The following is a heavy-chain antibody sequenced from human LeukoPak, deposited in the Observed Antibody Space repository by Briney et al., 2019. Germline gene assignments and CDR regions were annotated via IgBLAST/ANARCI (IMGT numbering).Heavy chain of an antibody. CDR1: GGSFSGYY. D-gene: IGHD2-21*02. CDR3: ASYNCGGDCYLDY. J-gene: IGHJ4*02. Sequence: PSETLSLTCAVYGGSFSGYYWSWIRQPPGKGLEWIGEINHSGSTNYNPSLKSRVTISVDTSKNQFSLKLSSVTAADTAVYYCASYNCGGDCYLDYWGRGTLVTVSS. CDR2: INHSGST. V-gene: IGHV4-34*01.